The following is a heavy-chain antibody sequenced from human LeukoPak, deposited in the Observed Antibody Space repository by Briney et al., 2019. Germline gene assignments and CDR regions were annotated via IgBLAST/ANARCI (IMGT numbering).Heavy chain of an antibody. J-gene: IGHJ4*02. V-gene: IGHV4-39*01. CDR3: ATGRAAAGQYYFDY. Sequence: SETLSLTCTVSGGSISNSIYYWAWIRQPPGKGLEWIGTISYSGSTYYNPSLKSRVTISVDTSKNQFSLKLNSVTAAGTAVYYCATGRAAAGQYYFDYWGQGTLVTVSS. D-gene: IGHD6-13*01. CDR1: GGSISNSIYY. CDR2: ISYSGST.